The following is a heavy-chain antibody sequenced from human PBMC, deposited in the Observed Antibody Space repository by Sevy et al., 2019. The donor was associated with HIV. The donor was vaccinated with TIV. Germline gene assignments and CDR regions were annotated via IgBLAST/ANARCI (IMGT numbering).Heavy chain of an antibody. D-gene: IGHD4-4*01. CDR1: GGTFSSYA. J-gene: IGHJ6*03. CDR3: ARAGDYSKHYYYYYMDV. Sequence: ASMKVSCKASGGTFSSYAISWVRQAPGQGLEWMGGIIPIFGTANYAQKFQGRVTITADESTSTAYMELSSLRSEDTAVYYCARAGDYSKHYYYYYMDVWGKGTTVTVS. V-gene: IGHV1-69*13. CDR2: IIPIFGTA.